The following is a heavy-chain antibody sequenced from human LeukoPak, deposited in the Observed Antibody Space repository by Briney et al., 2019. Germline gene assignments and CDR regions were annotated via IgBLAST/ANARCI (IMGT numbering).Heavy chain of an antibody. V-gene: IGHV4-31*03. Sequence: SQTLSLTCTVSGGSTSSGGYYWSWIRQHPGKGLEWIGYIYYSGSTYYNPSLKSRVTISVDTSKNLFSLKLSSVTAADTAVYYCARVGYYDSSGYPPRGGRYAFDIWGQGTMVTVSS. CDR1: GGSTSSGGYY. CDR2: IYYSGST. CDR3: ARVGYYDSSGYPPRGGRYAFDI. D-gene: IGHD3-22*01. J-gene: IGHJ3*02.